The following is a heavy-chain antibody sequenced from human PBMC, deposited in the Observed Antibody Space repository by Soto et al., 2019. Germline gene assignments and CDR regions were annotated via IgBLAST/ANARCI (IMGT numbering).Heavy chain of an antibody. J-gene: IGHJ5*02. V-gene: IGHV1-8*01. Sequence: ASVKVSCKASGYTFTSYDINWVRQATGQGLEWMGWMNPNSGNTGYAQKFQGRVTMTRNTSISTAYMELSSLRSEDTAVYYCARQAAAGSTDQYNWFDPWGQGTLVTSPQ. CDR3: ARQAAAGSTDQYNWFDP. CDR2: MNPNSGNT. D-gene: IGHD6-13*01. CDR1: GYTFTSYD.